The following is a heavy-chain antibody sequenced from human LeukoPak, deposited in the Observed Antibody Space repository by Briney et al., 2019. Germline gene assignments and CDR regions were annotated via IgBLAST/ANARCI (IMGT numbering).Heavy chain of an antibody. D-gene: IGHD3-10*01. CDR2: IHPGDSDT. Sequence: GESLKISCKGSGYSFTSYWIGWVRQMPGKGLEWMGIIHPGDSDTRYSPSFQGQVTISADKSISTAYLQWSSLKASDTAMYYCARLHYGSGSSAYFDYWGQGTLVTVSS. CDR1: GYSFTSYW. J-gene: IGHJ4*02. V-gene: IGHV5-51*01. CDR3: ARLHYGSGSSAYFDY.